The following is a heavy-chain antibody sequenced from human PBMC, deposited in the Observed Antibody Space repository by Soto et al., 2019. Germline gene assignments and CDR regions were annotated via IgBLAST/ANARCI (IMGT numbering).Heavy chain of an antibody. Sequence: VGSLRLSCAASGFTFSSYAMSWVRQAPGKGLEWVSAISGSGGSTYYADSVKGRFTISRDNSKNTLYLQMNSLRAEDTAVYYCAKEVRYCTNGVCRSRYYYYYMDVWGKGTTVTVSS. CDR2: ISGSGGST. D-gene: IGHD2-8*01. CDR1: GFTFSSYA. CDR3: AKEVRYCTNGVCRSRYYYYYMDV. J-gene: IGHJ6*03. V-gene: IGHV3-23*01.